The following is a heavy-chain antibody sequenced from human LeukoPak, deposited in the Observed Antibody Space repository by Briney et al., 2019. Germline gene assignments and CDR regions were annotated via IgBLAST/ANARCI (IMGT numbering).Heavy chain of an antibody. D-gene: IGHD5-18*01. V-gene: IGHV3-73*01. CDR3: TTYRSGHY. J-gene: IGHJ4*02. CDR2: VQTKPNSYGT. CDR1: GLTFSASD. Sequence: PGGSLRLSCVVSGLTFSASDMHWVRQASGKGLEWVGRVQTKPNSYGTAYAASVKGRFTISRDDSINTAYLQMNSLRAEDTAVYYCTTYRSGHYWGPGTLVTVSS.